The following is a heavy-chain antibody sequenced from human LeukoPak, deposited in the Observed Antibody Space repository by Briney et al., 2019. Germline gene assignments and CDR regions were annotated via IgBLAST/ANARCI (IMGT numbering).Heavy chain of an antibody. CDR1: GFTFSSYA. Sequence: GGSLRLSCAASGFTFSSYAMSWVRQAPGKGLEWVSAISGSGGSTYYADSVKGRFTISRDNSKNTLYLQMNSLRAEDTAVYYCARERVGATPLRGGYFDYWGQGTLVTVSS. CDR2: ISGSGGST. J-gene: IGHJ4*02. V-gene: IGHV3-23*01. CDR3: ARERVGATPLRGGYFDY. D-gene: IGHD1-26*01.